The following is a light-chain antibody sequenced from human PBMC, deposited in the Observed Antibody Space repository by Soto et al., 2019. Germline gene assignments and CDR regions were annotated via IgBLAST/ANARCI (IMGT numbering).Light chain of an antibody. J-gene: IGKJ1*01. CDR1: QYISTN. CDR2: GAS. CDR3: QQYNSWPWT. Sequence: EIVMTQSPATLSVSPGERATLSCRASQYISTNLAWYQQKPGQAPRLLIYGASTRATGIPVRFSGSGSGTEFTLTISSLQSEDFVVYHCQQYNSWPWTFGQGTKVEIK. V-gene: IGKV3-15*01.